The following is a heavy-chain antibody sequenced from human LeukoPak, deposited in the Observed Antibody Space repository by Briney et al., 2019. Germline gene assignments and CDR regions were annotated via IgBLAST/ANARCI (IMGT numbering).Heavy chain of an antibody. Sequence: EASVKVSRQASGYTFTTYGISWVRQAPGQGLEWMGWISAHNGHTNYAQNLQGRGTMTTDTSTSTAYMELRSLRSDDTAVYYCARVEDRDNVWGSYRLADYWGQGTLVTVSS. CDR3: ARVEDRDNVWGSYRLADY. J-gene: IGHJ4*02. CDR2: ISAHNGHT. D-gene: IGHD3-16*02. V-gene: IGHV1-18*04. CDR1: GYTFTTYG.